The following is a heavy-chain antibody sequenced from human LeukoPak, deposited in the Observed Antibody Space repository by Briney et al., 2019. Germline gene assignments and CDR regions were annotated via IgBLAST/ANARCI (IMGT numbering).Heavy chain of an antibody. CDR1: GGSISSGSYY. CDR3: AREGSLSYFDY. CDR2: IYTSGST. J-gene: IGHJ4*02. Sequence: SETLSLTCTVSGGSISSGSYYWSWIRQPAGTGLEWIGRIYTSGSTNYNPSLKSRVTISVDTSKNQFSLKLSSVTAADTAVYYCAREGSLSYFDYWGQGTLVTVSS. V-gene: IGHV4-61*02.